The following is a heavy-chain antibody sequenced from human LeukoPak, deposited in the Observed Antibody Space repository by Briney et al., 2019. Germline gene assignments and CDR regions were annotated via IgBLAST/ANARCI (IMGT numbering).Heavy chain of an antibody. V-gene: IGHV3-23*01. J-gene: IGHJ4*02. CDR2: ISGSGGST. D-gene: IGHD2-8*02. CDR3: AKDSPWYYFDY. CDR1: GFTVSSNY. Sequence: GGSLRLSCAASGFTVSSNYMSWVRQAPGKGLEWVSAISGSGGSTYYADSVKGRFTISRDNSKNTLYLQMNSLRAEDTAVYYCAKDSPWYYFDYWGQGPLVTVSS.